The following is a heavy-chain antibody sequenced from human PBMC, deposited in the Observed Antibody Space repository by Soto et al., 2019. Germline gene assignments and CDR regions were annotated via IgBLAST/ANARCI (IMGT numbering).Heavy chain of an antibody. CDR1: GFAFSSHP. Sequence: GGSLRLSCAASGFAFSSHPMSWVRQAPERGLEWVSGISDSGGLTYNADSVKGRFTISRDNSKNTLYLQMNSLRAEDTALYYCARRAFGSSRSFDIWGQGTMVTVSS. D-gene: IGHD6-6*01. V-gene: IGHV3-23*01. CDR2: ISDSGGLT. J-gene: IGHJ3*02. CDR3: ARRAFGSSRSFDI.